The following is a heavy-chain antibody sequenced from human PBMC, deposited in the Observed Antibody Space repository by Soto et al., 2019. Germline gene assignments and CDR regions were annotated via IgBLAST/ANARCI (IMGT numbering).Heavy chain of an antibody. D-gene: IGHD3-10*01. CDR2: ISSSSSTI. J-gene: IGHJ6*02. CDR3: ARVPYYGSGSHRGWYYYYGMDV. CDR1: GFTFSSYS. Sequence: GGSLRLSCAASGFTFSSYSMNWVRQAPGKGLEWVSYISSSSSTIYYADSVKGRFTISRDNAKNSLYLQMNSLRDEDTAVYYCARVPYYGSGSHRGWYYYYGMDVWGQGTTVTVSS. V-gene: IGHV3-48*02.